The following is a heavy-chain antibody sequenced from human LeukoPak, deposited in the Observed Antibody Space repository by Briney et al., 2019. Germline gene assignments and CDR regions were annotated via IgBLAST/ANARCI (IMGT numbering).Heavy chain of an antibody. CDR2: TYYRSKWYS. CDR3: ARTPSDTAMVDC. J-gene: IGHJ4*02. Sequence: SQTLSLTCAISGDSVSSNSVAWNWIRQSPSRGLEWLGRTYYRSKWYSDYAVSVKSRITINPDPSKNQFSLQLNSVTPEDTAVYYCARTPSDTAMVDCWGQGTLVTVSS. D-gene: IGHD5-18*01. CDR1: GDSVSSNSVA. V-gene: IGHV6-1*01.